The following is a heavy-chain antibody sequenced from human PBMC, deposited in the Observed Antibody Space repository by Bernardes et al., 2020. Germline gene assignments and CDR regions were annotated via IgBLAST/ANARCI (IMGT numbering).Heavy chain of an antibody. D-gene: IGHD6-13*01. J-gene: IGHJ6*02. CDR1: GFTFSSYE. V-gene: IGHV3-48*03. CDR2: ISSSGSTI. Sequence: GSLRLSCAASGFTFSSYEMNWVRQAPGKGLEWVSYISSSGSTIYYADSVKGRFTISRDNAKNSLYLQMNSLRAEDTAVYYCARAGEGGSSWYYYYYGMDVWGQGTTVTVSS. CDR3: ARAGEGGSSWYYYYYGMDV.